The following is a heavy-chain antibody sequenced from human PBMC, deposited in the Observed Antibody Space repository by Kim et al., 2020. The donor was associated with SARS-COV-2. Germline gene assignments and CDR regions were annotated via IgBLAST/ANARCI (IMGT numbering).Heavy chain of an antibody. CDR1: GGSVSDPTYY. V-gene: IGHV4-39*07. CDR3: ARVKGRYCGGDCYFAFEI. Sequence: SETLSLTCAVSGGSVSDPTYYWGWIRQPPGKGLEWIGSIYYAGDTFYNPSLKSRATISVDMSKNQFSLKLSSVTAADTAVYYCARVKGRYCGGDCYFAFEIWGQGTRAPVS. CDR2: IYYAGDT. D-gene: IGHD2-21*02. J-gene: IGHJ3*02.